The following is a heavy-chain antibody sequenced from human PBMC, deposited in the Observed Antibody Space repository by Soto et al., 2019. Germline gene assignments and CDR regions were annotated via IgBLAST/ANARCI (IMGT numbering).Heavy chain of an antibody. CDR1: GGSVSSGGYY. D-gene: IGHD6-19*01. CDR3: ARVIAVAGNNDY. CDR2: IYYSGST. J-gene: IGHJ4*02. V-gene: IGHV4-61*08. Sequence: SETLSLTCTVSGGSVSSGGYYWSWIRQPPGKGLEWIGYIYYSGSTNYNPSLKSRVTISVDTSKNQFSLKLSSVTAADTAVYYCARVIAVAGNNDYWGQGNLVTV.